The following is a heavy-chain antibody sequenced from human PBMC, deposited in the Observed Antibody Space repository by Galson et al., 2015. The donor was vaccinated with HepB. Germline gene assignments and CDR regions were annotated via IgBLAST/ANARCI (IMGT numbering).Heavy chain of an antibody. J-gene: IGHJ6*02. V-gene: IGHV4-39*07. CDR2: IYSGNT. CDR1: GDSISNSNYF. Sequence: SETLSLTCSVSGDSISNSNYFWAWIRQPPGEGLEWIGSIYSGNTYYNPSLKSRVNISADTSKSQISLKLTSVTAADSAIYYCAKNPPGGDYYFQGMDVWGQGTTVTVS. D-gene: IGHD3-16*01. CDR3: AKNPPGGDYYFQGMDV.